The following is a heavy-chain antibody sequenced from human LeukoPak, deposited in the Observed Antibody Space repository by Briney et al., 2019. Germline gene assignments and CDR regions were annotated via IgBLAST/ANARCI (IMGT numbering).Heavy chain of an antibody. CDR2: ISGSGGST. CDR1: KFNFNSYG. V-gene: IGHV3-23*01. CDR3: AKSFPSTVTLPEN. Sequence: GGSLRLSCTTSKFNFNSYGMTWVRQAPGRGLEWVSSISGSGGSTQYAASVQGRFTITRDNSKNTLYLQMNSLRAEDTAIYYCAKSFPSTVTLPENWGQGTLVTVSS. J-gene: IGHJ4*02. D-gene: IGHD4-17*01.